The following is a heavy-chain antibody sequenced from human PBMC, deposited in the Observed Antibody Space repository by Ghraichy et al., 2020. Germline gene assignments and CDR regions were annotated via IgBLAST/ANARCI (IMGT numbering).Heavy chain of an antibody. Sequence: GGSLRLSCAASGFTFSSYAMSWVRQAPGKGLEWVSAISGSGGSTYYADSVKGRFTISRDNSKNTLYLQMNSLRAEDTAVYYCAKGVSSGWAGLDAFDIWGQGTMVTVSS. CDR1: GFTFSSYA. CDR3: AKGVSSGWAGLDAFDI. D-gene: IGHD6-19*01. CDR2: ISGSGGST. V-gene: IGHV3-23*01. J-gene: IGHJ3*02.